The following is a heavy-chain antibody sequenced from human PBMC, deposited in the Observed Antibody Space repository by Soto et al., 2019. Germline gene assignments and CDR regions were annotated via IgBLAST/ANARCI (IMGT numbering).Heavy chain of an antibody. CDR1: GFTFGTYT. Sequence: EVQLVESGGGLVKPGGSLRLSCAASGFTFGTYTMNWVRQAPGKGLEWVSSIGTSSSYIYYADSVRGRFTISRDNAKDALYLQMSSLRAEDTAVYYCARVMCGDCSTYYYYSMDVWVQGTTVTVSS. J-gene: IGHJ6*02. V-gene: IGHV3-21*01. CDR2: IGTSSSYI. D-gene: IGHD2-21*02. CDR3: ARVMCGDCSTYYYYSMDV.